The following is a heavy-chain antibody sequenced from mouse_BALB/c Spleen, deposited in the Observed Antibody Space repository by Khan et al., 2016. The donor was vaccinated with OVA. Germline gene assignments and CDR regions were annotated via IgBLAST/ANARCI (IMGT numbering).Heavy chain of an antibody. CDR3: ARGVLGVQNGFDY. CDR1: GYTFTSYD. V-gene: IGHV1S136*01. CDR2: INPYNDYT. D-gene: IGHD2-14*01. J-gene: IGHJ3*01. Sequence: EVQLQQSGPELVKPGASVKMSCKASGYTFTSYDMHWLKQKPGQGLVWIGYINPYNDYTNFNEKLKGKATLTSDKSSSTAYMELSSLTSEDSAVFYWARGVLGVQNGFDYWGQGTLVTVSA.